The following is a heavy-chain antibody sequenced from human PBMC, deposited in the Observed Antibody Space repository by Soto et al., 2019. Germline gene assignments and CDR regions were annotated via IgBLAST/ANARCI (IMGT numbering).Heavy chain of an antibody. Sequence: QVQLQESGPGLVKPSETLSLTCTVSGVSVTSGNYYWTWIRQPPGKGLEWISYIHHAGTTNFNPPLKGRISISVATSKNQISLPLHAVTAADTAVYFCARGGFWGYYDYSGIDVWGRGTTVSISS. CDR2: IHHAGTT. J-gene: IGHJ6*02. CDR3: ARGGFWGYYDYSGIDV. V-gene: IGHV4-61*01. D-gene: IGHD7-27*01. CDR1: GVSVTSGNYY.